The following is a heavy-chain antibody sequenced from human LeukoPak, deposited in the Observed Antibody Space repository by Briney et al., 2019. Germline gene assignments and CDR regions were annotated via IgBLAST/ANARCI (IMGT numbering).Heavy chain of an antibody. J-gene: IGHJ4*02. D-gene: IGHD6-19*01. CDR1: GGSISSGGYY. Sequence: SETLSLTCTVSGGSISSGGYYWSWIRQHPGKGLEWIGEINHSGSTNYNPSLKSRVTISVDTSKNQFSLKLSSVTAADTAVYYCASGGQWLTRGFGYWGQGTLVTVSS. CDR2: INHSGST. V-gene: IGHV4-39*07. CDR3: ASGGQWLTRGFGY.